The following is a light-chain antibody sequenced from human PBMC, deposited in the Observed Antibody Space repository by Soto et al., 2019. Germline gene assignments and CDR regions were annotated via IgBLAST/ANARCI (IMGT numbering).Light chain of an antibody. CDR1: SSDVGAYDY. V-gene: IGLV2-8*01. CDR3: SSYAGSNNFPDV. CDR2: EIN. Sequence: QSVLTQPPSASGSLGQSVTISCTGTSSDVGAYDYVSWYQQHPGKAPKLMIYEINKRPSGVPDRFSGSKSGNTASLTVSGLQAEDEADYYCSSYAGSNNFPDVFGTGTKLTVL. J-gene: IGLJ1*01.